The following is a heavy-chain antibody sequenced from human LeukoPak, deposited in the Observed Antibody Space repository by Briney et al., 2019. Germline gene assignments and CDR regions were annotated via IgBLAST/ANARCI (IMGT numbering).Heavy chain of an antibody. J-gene: IGHJ4*02. D-gene: IGHD6-19*01. Sequence: PSETLSLTCAVYGGSFSGYYWSWIRQPPGKGLEWIGEINHSGSTNYNPSLKSRVTISVDTSKNQFSLKLSSVTAADTAVYYCARGAGSSGWYVFVDWGQGTLVTVSS. CDR2: INHSGST. CDR1: GGSFSGYY. CDR3: ARGAGSSGWYVFVD. V-gene: IGHV4-34*01.